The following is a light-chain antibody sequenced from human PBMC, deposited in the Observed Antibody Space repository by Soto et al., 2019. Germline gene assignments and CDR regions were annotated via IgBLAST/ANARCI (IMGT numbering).Light chain of an antibody. CDR1: QSVSDY. CDR3: HQRSKWPWT. CDR2: EAS. J-gene: IGKJ1*01. Sequence: ILLTQSPATLSLSPGERATLSCRASQSVSDYLAWYQQKPGQAPRLLIYEASTRATGTPASFSGSGSGTDFTLTISSLEPEDFAVYYCHQRSKWPWTFGQGTKVDIK. V-gene: IGKV3-11*01.